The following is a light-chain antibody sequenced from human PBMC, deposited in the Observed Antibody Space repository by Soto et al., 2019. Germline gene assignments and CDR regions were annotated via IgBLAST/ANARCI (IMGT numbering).Light chain of an antibody. CDR3: SSYTGTTTV. J-gene: IGLJ3*02. CDR2: EVS. CDR1: SSDIGSYNY. Sequence: QSALTQPASVSGSPGQSITISCTGASSDIGSYNYVSWYQQHLGKAPKLIIYEVSNRPSGVSNRLSGSKSGNMASLTISGLQTEDEADYYCSSYTGTTTVFGGGTKVTVL. V-gene: IGLV2-14*01.